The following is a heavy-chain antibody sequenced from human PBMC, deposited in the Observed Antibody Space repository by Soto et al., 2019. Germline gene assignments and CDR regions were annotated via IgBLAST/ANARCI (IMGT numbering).Heavy chain of an antibody. J-gene: IGHJ3*02. CDR1: GFTFGDYA. D-gene: IGHD6-13*01. V-gene: IGHV3-23*01. Sequence: PGGSLRLSCTASGFTFGDYAMSWVRQAPGKGLEWVSAISGSGDSTYYADSVKGRFTISRDNSKNTLYLQMNSLRAEDTAVYYCAKDRTAGTGDAFAIWGQGTMVTVSS. CDR3: AKDRTAGTGDAFAI. CDR2: ISGSGDST.